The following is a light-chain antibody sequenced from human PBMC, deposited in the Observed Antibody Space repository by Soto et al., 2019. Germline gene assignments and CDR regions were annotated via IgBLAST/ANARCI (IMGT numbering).Light chain of an antibody. V-gene: IGKV3-15*01. CDR3: QQYNNLPRST. CDR2: RAS. Sequence: EIVMTQSQATLSVSAGERATLSCRASQSINSNLAWYQQKPGQAPRLFMFRASSRATGIPARFSGSGSGTEFKITIRILQSEDFAGYYCQQYNNLPRSTFGGGTKMEIK. CDR1: QSINSN. J-gene: IGKJ4*01.